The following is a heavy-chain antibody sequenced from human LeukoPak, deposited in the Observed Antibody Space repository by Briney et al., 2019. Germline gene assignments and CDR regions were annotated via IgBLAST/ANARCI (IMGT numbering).Heavy chain of an antibody. Sequence: GGSLRLSCAASGFTFSRYAMHWVRQAPGKGLEWVAVISYDGSIKYYADSVKGRFTISRGNSKNTLSLQMNSLRAEDTAVYYCASRTGTVLDYWGRGTLVTVSS. D-gene: IGHD1-1*01. CDR1: GFTFSRYA. CDR3: ASRTGTVLDY. V-gene: IGHV3-30-3*01. CDR2: ISYDGSIK. J-gene: IGHJ4*02.